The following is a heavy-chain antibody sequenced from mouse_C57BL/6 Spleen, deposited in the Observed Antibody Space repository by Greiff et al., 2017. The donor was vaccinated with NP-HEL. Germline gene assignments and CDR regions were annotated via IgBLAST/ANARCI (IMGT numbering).Heavy chain of an antibody. J-gene: IGHJ2*01. CDR1: GYAFSSSW. V-gene: IGHV1-82*01. CDR2: IYPGDGDT. Sequence: QVQLKQSGPELVKPGASVKISCKASGYAFSSSWMNWVKQRPGQGLEWIGRIYPGDGDTNYNGKFKGKATLTADKSSSTAYMQLSSLTSEDSAVYFCARGGVTSVFDYWGKGTTLTVSS. D-gene: IGHD1-1*01. CDR3: ARGGVTSVFDY.